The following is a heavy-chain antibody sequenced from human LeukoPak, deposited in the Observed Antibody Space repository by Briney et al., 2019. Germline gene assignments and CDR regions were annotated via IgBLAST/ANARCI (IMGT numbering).Heavy chain of an antibody. Sequence: GGPLRLSCAASGFTFSSYGMHGVREAPGKGLEWVAVISYDGSNKYYADSVKGRFTISRDNSKNTLYLQMNSLRAEDTAVYYCAKSLLRYFDWLVYGMDVWGQGTTVTVSS. D-gene: IGHD3-9*01. CDR3: AKSLLRYFDWLVYGMDV. CDR2: ISYDGSNK. V-gene: IGHV3-30*18. J-gene: IGHJ6*02. CDR1: GFTFSSYG.